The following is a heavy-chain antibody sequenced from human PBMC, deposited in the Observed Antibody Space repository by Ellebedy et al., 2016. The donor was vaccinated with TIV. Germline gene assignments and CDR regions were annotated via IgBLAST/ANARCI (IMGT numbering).Heavy chain of an antibody. V-gene: IGHV3-21*01. J-gene: IGHJ4*02. Sequence: GESLKISCAASGFTFSSYAMNWVRQAPGQGLEWVSSINDISSHIYYADSLRGRFTISRDNAKNSLFLQMDNLRADDTAVYYCARDPRPYLRYGHYDFWGQGTLVTVSS. D-gene: IGHD3-9*01. CDR2: INDISSHI. CDR3: ARDPRPYLRYGHYDF. CDR1: GFTFSSYA.